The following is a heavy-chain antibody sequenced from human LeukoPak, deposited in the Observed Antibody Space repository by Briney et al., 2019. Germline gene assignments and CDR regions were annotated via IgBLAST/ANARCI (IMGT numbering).Heavy chain of an antibody. J-gene: IGHJ5*02. CDR3: ARERGSGSYHPFDP. CDR2: IYSGGST. Sequence: PGGSLRLSCAASGFTFRSSAMSWVRQAPGKGLEWVSVIYSGGSTYYADSVKGRFTISRDNAKNSLYLQMNSLRAEDTAVYYCARERGSGSYHPFDPWGQGTLATVSS. D-gene: IGHD3-10*01. CDR1: GFTFRSSA. V-gene: IGHV3-66*01.